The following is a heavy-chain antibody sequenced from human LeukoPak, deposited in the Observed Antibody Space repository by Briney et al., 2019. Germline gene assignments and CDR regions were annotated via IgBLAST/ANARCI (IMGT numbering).Heavy chain of an antibody. Sequence: QPGRSLRLSCAASGFTFSSYSMNWVRQAPGKGLEWVSYISSGSSTIYYADSVKGRFTISRDNAKNSLYLQMNSLRDEDTAVYYCARVGVRGRGSDYWGQGTLVTVSS. CDR2: ISSGSSTI. J-gene: IGHJ4*02. CDR3: ARVGVRGRGSDY. V-gene: IGHV3-48*02. D-gene: IGHD3-10*01. CDR1: GFTFSSYS.